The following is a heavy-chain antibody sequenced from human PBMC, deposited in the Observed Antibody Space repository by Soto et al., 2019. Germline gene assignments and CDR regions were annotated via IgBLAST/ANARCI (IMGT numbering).Heavy chain of an antibody. D-gene: IGHD2-2*01. CDR1: GYSFTSYW. Sequence: ESLKLSCKGSGYSFTSYWISWVRQIPGKGLEWMGRIDPSDSYTNYSPSFQGHVTISADKSISTAYLQWSSLKASDTAMYYCARLGVPAATLYYGMDVWGQGTTVTV. CDR2: IDPSDSYT. J-gene: IGHJ6*02. CDR3: ARLGVPAATLYYGMDV. V-gene: IGHV5-10-1*01.